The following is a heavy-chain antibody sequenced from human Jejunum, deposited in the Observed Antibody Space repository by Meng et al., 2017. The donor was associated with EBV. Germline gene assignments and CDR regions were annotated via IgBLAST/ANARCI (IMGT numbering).Heavy chain of an antibody. J-gene: IGHJ4*02. CDR2: ISYTGRV. CDR3: ARGKVTFDY. Sequence: QVQLQESGPGRVKPSETLSLTCAVSGGPLTDNHWTWIRQPPGKGLEWIGYISYTGRVNYNPSLKSRVTISIDTSRNQFSLRLTSVTAADTAVYYCARGKVTFDYWGQGTLVNVSS. D-gene: IGHD2-21*02. CDR1: GGPLTDNH. V-gene: IGHV4-59*01.